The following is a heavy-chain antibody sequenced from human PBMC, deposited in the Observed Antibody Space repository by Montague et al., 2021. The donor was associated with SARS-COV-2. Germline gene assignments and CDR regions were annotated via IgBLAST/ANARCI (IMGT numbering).Heavy chain of an antibody. CDR2: IQTSGTS. CDR1: GDSMTSASYF. CDR3: ARDRPESWRFSPGLAGLVATLVHSASGMDV. D-gene: IGHD2-8*01. V-gene: IGHV4-61*09. Sequence: TLSLTCTVSGDSMTSASYFWTWIRQPAGKGLEWIGHIQTSGTSNYNPSLKGRVTMSTDTSKNQFSLELRSVTATDTAVYFCARDRPESWRFSPGLAGLVATLVHSASGMDVWGQGTTVTVS. J-gene: IGHJ6*02.